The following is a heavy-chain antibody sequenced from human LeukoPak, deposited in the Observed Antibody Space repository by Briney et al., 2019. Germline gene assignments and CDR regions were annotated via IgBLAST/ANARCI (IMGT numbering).Heavy chain of an antibody. D-gene: IGHD7-27*01. V-gene: IGHV1-2*02. CDR2: INPNSGGT. J-gene: IGHJ4*02. CDR3: ARDLAGDPSRGY. CDR1: GYTFTGYY. Sequence: ASVKVSCKASGYTFTGYYMHWVRQAPGQGLEWMGWINPNSGGTNYAQKFQGRVTMTRDTSISTAYMELSRLRSDDTAVYYCARDLAGDPSRGYWGQGTLVTVSS.